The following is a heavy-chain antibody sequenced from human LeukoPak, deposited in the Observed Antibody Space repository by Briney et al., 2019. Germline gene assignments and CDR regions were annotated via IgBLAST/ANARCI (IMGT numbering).Heavy chain of an antibody. CDR2: ISGSGQII. J-gene: IGHJ1*01. D-gene: IGHD2-2*01. CDR1: GFTFSNYW. CDR3: AKTRGPLPDH. V-gene: IGHV3-48*04. Sequence: GGSLRLSCAASGFTFSNYWMTWVRQAPGKGLEWVSHISGSGQIIYYADSMKGRFTISRDNAKNSLYLQMNSLRAEDTAVYYCAKTRGPLPDHWGQGTLVTVSS.